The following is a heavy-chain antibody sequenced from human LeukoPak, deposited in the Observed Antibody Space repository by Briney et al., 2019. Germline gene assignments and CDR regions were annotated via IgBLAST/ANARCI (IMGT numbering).Heavy chain of an antibody. CDR1: GGPINSGSYS. CDR2: IHISGST. CDR3: ARRRGEYDAFDI. V-gene: IGHV4-61*02. J-gene: IGHJ3*02. D-gene: IGHD2/OR15-2a*01. Sequence: PSQTLSLTCTVSGGPINSGSYSWTWIRQPAGKGLEWIGRIHISGSTHYTPSLKSRVTISVDTSKNQFPLKLSSVAAADTAVYYCARRRGEYDAFDIWGQGTMVTVSS.